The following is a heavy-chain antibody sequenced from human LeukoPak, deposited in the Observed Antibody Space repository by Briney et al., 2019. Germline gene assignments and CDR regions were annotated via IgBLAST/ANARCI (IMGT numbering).Heavy chain of an antibody. V-gene: IGHV3-30*18. D-gene: IGHD2-15*01. CDR2: ISYDGSNK. J-gene: IGHJ4*02. CDR1: GFTFSSYG. CDR3: AKAGYRSGGSCYWFDY. Sequence: GGSLRLSCAAPGFTFSSYGMHWARQAPGKGLEWVAVISYDGSNKYYADSVKGRFTISRDNSKNTLYLQMNSLRAEDTAVYYCAKAGYRSGGSCYWFDYWGQGTLVTVSS.